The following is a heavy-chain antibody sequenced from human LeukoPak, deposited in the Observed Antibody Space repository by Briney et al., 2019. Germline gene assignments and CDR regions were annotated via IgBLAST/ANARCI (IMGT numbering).Heavy chain of an antibody. V-gene: IGHV1-18*01. CDR1: GYTFTSYG. CDR2: ISPYNGNT. Sequence: ASVKVSCKASGYTFTSYGISWVRQAPGQGLEWMGWISPYNGNTNYAQSLQGRVTMTIDTSTSTAYMELRSLISDDTAVYYCARFGPVAGYSDYWGQGTLVTVSS. D-gene: IGHD6-19*01. CDR3: ARFGPVAGYSDY. J-gene: IGHJ4*02.